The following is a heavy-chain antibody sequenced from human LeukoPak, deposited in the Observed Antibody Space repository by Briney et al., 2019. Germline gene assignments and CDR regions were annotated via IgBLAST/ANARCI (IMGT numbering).Heavy chain of an antibody. V-gene: IGHV4-59*08. D-gene: IGHD3-22*01. CDR1: GGSISSYY. J-gene: IGHJ4*02. Sequence: SETLSLTCTVSGGSISSYYWSWIRQPPGKGLEWIGSIYYSGSTYYNPSLKSRVTISVDTSKNQFSLKLSSVTAADTAVYYCARGDYYDSSGYYYWGQGTLVTVSS. CDR2: IYYSGST. CDR3: ARGDYYDSSGYYY.